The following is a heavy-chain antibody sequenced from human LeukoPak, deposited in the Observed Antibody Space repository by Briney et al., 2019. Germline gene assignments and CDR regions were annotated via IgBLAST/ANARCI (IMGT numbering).Heavy chain of an antibody. CDR2: IIPIFGTA. Sequence: PVKVSCKASGGTFSSYAISWVRQAPGQGLEWMGGIIPIFGTANYAQKFQGRVTITTDESTSTAYMELSSLRSEDTAVYYCAREPYSSSWLDYWGQGTLVTVSS. CDR1: GGTFSSYA. V-gene: IGHV1-69*05. J-gene: IGHJ4*02. D-gene: IGHD6-13*01. CDR3: AREPYSSSWLDY.